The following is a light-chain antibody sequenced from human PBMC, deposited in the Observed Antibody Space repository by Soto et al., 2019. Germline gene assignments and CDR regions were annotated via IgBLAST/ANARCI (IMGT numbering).Light chain of an antibody. CDR3: QQYGSSPLYA. J-gene: IGKJ2*01. Sequence: EIVLTQSPGTLSLSPGDRATLSCRASQSVSSSDFAWYQQKAAQAPRLLIYGASSRATGIPVRFSGSGSGTDFTLTISRLEPEDVAVYYCQQYGSSPLYACGQGTKLEI. CDR1: QSVSSSD. V-gene: IGKV3-20*01. CDR2: GAS.